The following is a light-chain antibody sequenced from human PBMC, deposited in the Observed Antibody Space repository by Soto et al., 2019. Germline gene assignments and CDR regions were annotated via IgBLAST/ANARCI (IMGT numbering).Light chain of an antibody. CDR1: QSVSSY. Sequence: EIVLTHPPHTLSLSLGERDTLSCRASQSVSSYLAWYQQKPGQAPRLLIYDASNRATGIPARFSGSGSGTDFTLTISSLEPEDFAVYYCQQWRTFGPGTKVDIK. J-gene: IGKJ3*01. CDR2: DAS. V-gene: IGKV3-11*01. CDR3: QQWRT.